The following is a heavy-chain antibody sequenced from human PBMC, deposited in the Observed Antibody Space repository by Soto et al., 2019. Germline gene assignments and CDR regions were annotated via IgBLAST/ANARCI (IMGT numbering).Heavy chain of an antibody. V-gene: IGHV3-66*01. CDR3: ARKRGYSYGWALF. Sequence: GGSLRLSCAASGFTVSSNDVIWVRQAPGKGLEWVSVIHSGGSTDYADSVKGRFTISRDNSKNTLYLQMNSLRAEDTAVYYCARKRGYSYGWALFWGQGTLVTVSS. D-gene: IGHD5-18*01. J-gene: IGHJ4*02. CDR2: IHSGGST. CDR1: GFTVSSND.